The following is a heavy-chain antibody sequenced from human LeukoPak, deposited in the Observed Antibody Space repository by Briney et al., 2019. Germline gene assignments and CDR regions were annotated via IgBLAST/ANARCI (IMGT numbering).Heavy chain of an antibody. J-gene: IGHJ4*02. CDR1: GYSFTSYW. CDR3: ATQYDSSDYFYDY. V-gene: IGHV5-51*01. CDR2: IYPGDSDT. D-gene: IGHD3-22*01. Sequence: GESLKISCKGSGYSFTSYWIGWVRQMPGKGLEWMGIIYPGDSDTRYSPSFQGQVSISAGKSISTAYLQWSSLKASDTAMYYCATQYDSSDYFYDYWGQGTLVTVSS.